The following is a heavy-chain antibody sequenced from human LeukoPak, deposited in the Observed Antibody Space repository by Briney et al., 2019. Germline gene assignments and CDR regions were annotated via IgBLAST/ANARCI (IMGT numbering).Heavy chain of an antibody. CDR1: GFTFSSYG. CDR2: MSYDGINK. V-gene: IGHV3-30*18. D-gene: IGHD2-15*01. Sequence: GGSLRLSCAASGFTFSSYGMHWVRQAPGKGLEWVAFMSYDGINKYYADSVKGRFTISRDNAKNSLYLQMNSLRAEDTAVYYCAKGPVVVVAEDFYFDYWGQGTLVTVSS. CDR3: AKGPVVVVAEDFYFDY. J-gene: IGHJ4*02.